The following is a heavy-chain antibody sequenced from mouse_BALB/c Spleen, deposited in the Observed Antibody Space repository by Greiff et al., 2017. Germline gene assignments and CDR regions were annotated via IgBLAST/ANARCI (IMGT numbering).Heavy chain of an antibody. V-gene: IGHV5-6-3*01. D-gene: IGHD4-1*01. CDR1: GFTFSSYG. CDR3: ARGDWDYFDY. CDR2: INSNGGST. J-gene: IGHJ2*01. Sequence: EVNVVESGGGLVQPGGSLKLSCAASGFTFSSYGMSWVRQTPDKRLELVATINSNGGSTYYPDSVKGRFTISRDNAKNTLYLQMSSLKSEDTAMYYCARGDWDYFDYWGQGTTLTVSS.